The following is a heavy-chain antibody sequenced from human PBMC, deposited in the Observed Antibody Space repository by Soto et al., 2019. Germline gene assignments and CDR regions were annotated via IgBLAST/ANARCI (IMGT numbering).Heavy chain of an antibody. CDR2: IDPSDSRT. CDR1: GYTFTNNW. D-gene: IGHD5-18*01. V-gene: IGHV5-10-1*01. CDR3: ARRRGYSYDFDY. Sequence: GESLKISCNASGYTFTNNWISWVRQKPDQGLEWMGRIDPSDSRTKYNPSFEGHVTISIDKSINTAFLQWSSLRASDTAVYFCARRRGYSYDFDYWGQGTLVTVSS. J-gene: IGHJ4*02.